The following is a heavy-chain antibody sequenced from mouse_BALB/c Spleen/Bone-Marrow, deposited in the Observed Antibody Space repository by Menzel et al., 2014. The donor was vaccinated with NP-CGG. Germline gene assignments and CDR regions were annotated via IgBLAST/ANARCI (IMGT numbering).Heavy chain of an antibody. CDR1: GFTFSGYT. D-gene: IGHD4-1*01. CDR3: TTLTGTSY. CDR2: ITNGGGNT. J-gene: IGHJ3*01. Sequence: EVQLVESGGGLVQPGGSLKLSCAASGFTFSGYTMSWVRQTPEKRLEWVAFITNGGGNTYYPDTVKGRFTISRDNAKNTLNLQMSSLKSEDTAIYYCTTLTGTSYWGQGTLVTVSA. V-gene: IGHV5-12-2*01.